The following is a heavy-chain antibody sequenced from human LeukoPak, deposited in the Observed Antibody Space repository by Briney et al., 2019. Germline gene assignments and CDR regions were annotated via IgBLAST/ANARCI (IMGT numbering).Heavy chain of an antibody. J-gene: IGHJ3*02. V-gene: IGHV3-48*01. Sequence: GGSLRLSCAASGFTFSSYGMNWVRQAPGKGLEWVSYISSSGNSREYADSVKGRFTISRGNSKNTLYLQMNSLRAEDTAVYYCAKKTGWSGYYTGYAFDIWGQGTMVTVSS. CDR2: ISSSGNSR. D-gene: IGHD3-3*01. CDR1: GFTFSSYG. CDR3: AKKTGWSGYYTGYAFDI.